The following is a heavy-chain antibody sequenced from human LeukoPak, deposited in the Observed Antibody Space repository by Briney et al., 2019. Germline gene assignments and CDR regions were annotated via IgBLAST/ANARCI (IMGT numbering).Heavy chain of an antibody. V-gene: IGHV3-30-3*01. CDR1: GFTFSTYA. Sequence: GRSLRLSCAASGFTFSTYAMHWVRQAPGKGLEWVAVISYDGSNKYYADSVKGRFTIFRDNSKNTLFLQMNSLRAEDTAAYFCGSRSGYDILTGPIDYWGQGTLVTVSS. J-gene: IGHJ4*02. CDR2: ISYDGSNK. D-gene: IGHD3-9*01. CDR3: GSRSGYDILTGPIDY.